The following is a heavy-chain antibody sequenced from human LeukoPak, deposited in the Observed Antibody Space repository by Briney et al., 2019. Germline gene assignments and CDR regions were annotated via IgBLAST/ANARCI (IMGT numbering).Heavy chain of an antibody. Sequence: GGSLRLSCAASGFTFSSYGMHWVRQAPGKGLEWVAFIRYDGSNKYYADSVKGRFTISRDSSKNTLYLQMNSLRAEDTAVYYCAKEASSGYYGGYFDYWGQGTLVTVSS. D-gene: IGHD3-22*01. CDR3: AKEASSGYYGGYFDY. J-gene: IGHJ4*02. V-gene: IGHV3-30*02. CDR2: IRYDGSNK. CDR1: GFTFSSYG.